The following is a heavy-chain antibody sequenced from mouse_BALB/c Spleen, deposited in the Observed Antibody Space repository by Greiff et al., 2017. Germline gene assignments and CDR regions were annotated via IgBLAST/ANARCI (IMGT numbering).Heavy chain of an antibody. Sequence: QVQLKESGPGPVAPSQSLSITCTVSGFSLTSYGVHWVRQPPGKGLEWLGVIWAGGSTNYNSALMSRLSISKDNSKSQVFLKMNSLQTDDTAMYYCARPYGNYGFAYWGQGTLVTVSA. D-gene: IGHD2-1*01. J-gene: IGHJ3*01. CDR2: IWAGGST. CDR1: GFSLTSYG. CDR3: ARPYGNYGFAY. V-gene: IGHV2-9*02.